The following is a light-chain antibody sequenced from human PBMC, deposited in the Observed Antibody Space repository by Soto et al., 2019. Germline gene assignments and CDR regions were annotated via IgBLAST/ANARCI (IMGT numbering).Light chain of an antibody. CDR1: QSISSW. CDR3: QQYNSYSWT. CDR2: KAS. V-gene: IGKV1-5*03. J-gene: IGKJ1*01. Sequence: DIQMIQSSSTLSASVGDRVTITCRASQSISSWLAWYQQKPGKTPKLLIYKASSLESGVPSRFSGSGSGTEFTLTISSLQPYDFATYYCQQYNSYSWTFGQGTKLDIK.